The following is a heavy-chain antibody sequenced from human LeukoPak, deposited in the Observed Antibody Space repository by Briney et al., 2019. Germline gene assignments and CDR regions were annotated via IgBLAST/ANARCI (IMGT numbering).Heavy chain of an antibody. CDR3: AKDIVGCSSTSCPYIIGAFDI. J-gene: IGHJ3*02. Sequence: PGGSLRLSCAASGFTFSSYEMNWVRQAPGKGLEWVSYISSSGSTIYYADSVKGRFTISRDNAKNSLYLQMNSLRAEDTALYYCAKDIVGCSSTSCPYIIGAFDIWGQGTMVTVSS. D-gene: IGHD2-2*01. CDR2: ISSSGSTI. V-gene: IGHV3-48*03. CDR1: GFTFSSYE.